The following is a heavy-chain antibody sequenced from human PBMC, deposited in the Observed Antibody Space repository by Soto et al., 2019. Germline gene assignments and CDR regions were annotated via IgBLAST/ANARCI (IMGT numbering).Heavy chain of an antibody. Sequence: ASVKVSCKASGGTFSSYTMHWVRQAPGQGLEWMGIINPSGGSTSYAQKFQGRVTMTRDTSTSTVYMELSSLRSEDTAVYYCAVGHYDSSGYPPLDYWGQGTLVTVSS. CDR3: AVGHYDSSGYPPLDY. D-gene: IGHD3-22*01. CDR2: INPSGGST. V-gene: IGHV1-46*01. J-gene: IGHJ4*02. CDR1: GGTFSSYT.